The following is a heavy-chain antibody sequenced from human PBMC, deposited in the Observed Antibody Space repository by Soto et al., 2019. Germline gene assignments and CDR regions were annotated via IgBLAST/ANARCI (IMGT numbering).Heavy chain of an antibody. CDR2: ISNYNGDT. V-gene: IGHV1-18*01. J-gene: IGHJ4*02. D-gene: IGHD3-16*01. CDR3: TRGGQLVGGNYFEY. CDR1: GYTFTSYG. Sequence: QVQLVQSGAEVKKPGASVKVSCKASGYTFTSYGISWVRQAPGQGLEWMGWISNYNGDTNYAQKLQGRVTMTTDTSTSTAYMELRSLKSDHTAVYFCTRGGQLVGGNYFEYWGQGTLVTVSS.